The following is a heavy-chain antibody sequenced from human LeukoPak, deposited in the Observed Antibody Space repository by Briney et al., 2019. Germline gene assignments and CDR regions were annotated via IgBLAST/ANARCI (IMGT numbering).Heavy chain of an antibody. Sequence: SETLSLTCAVYGGSFSGYYWSWIRQPPGKGLEWIGEINHSGSTNYNPSLKSRVTISVDTSKNQFSLKLSSVTAADTAVYYCASGQRDYDLWSGYYMNYFDYWGQGTLVTVSS. D-gene: IGHD3-3*01. J-gene: IGHJ4*02. CDR3: ASGQRDYDLWSGYYMNYFDY. V-gene: IGHV4-34*01. CDR1: GGSFSGYY. CDR2: INHSGST.